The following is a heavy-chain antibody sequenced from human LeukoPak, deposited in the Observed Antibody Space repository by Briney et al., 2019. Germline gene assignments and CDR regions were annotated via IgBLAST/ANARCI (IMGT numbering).Heavy chain of an antibody. CDR1: GYTLTELS. CDR3: ATDLYDYVWGSYRPNWFDP. CDR2: FDPEDGET. V-gene: IGHV1-24*01. D-gene: IGHD3-16*02. Sequence: ASVKVSCKVSGYTLTELSMHWVRQAPGKGLEWMGGFDPEDGETIYAQKFQGRVTMTEDTSTDTAYMELSSLRSEDTAVYYCATDLYDYVWGSYRPNWFDPWGQGTLVTVSS. J-gene: IGHJ5*02.